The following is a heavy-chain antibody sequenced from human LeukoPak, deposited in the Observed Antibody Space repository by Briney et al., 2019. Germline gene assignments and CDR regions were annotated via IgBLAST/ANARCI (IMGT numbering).Heavy chain of an antibody. J-gene: IGHJ3*02. CDR1: GYTFTSYG. CDR2: ISAYNGNT. D-gene: IGHD3-22*01. Sequence: ASVKVSCKASGYTFTSYGISWVRQAPGQGLEWMGWISAYNGNTNYAQKLQGRATMTTDTSTSTAYMELRSLRSDDTAVYYCARDLIDYDSFDAFDIWGQGTMVTVSS. CDR3: ARDLIDYDSFDAFDI. V-gene: IGHV1-18*01.